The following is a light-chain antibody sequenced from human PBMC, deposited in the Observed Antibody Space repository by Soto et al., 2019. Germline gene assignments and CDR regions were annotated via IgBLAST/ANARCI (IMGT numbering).Light chain of an antibody. CDR1: SSDFGGYKY. CDR3: SSYTRSSTRVV. V-gene: IGLV2-14*01. CDR2: DVS. J-gene: IGLJ2*01. Sequence: QSALTQPASVSGSPGQSITISCTGTSSDFGGYKYVSWYQQHPGKAPKLMIYDVSNRPSGVSNRFSGSKSGNTASLTISGLQAEDEADYYCSSYTRSSTRVVFGGGTKLTVL.